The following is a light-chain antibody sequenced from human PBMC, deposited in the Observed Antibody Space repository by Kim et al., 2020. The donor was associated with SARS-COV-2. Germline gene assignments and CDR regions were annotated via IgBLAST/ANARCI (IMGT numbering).Light chain of an antibody. J-gene: IGLJ3*02. CDR2: NTK. CDR3: VLYMGSGIWV. CDR1: SGSVSTTNY. Sequence: GGTVTLTCGLSSGSVSTTNYPTWSQQTPGQTPRTLIYNTKTRSSGVPDPFSGSILGSKAALTITGAQADDESDYYCVLYMGSGIWVFGGGTQLTVL. V-gene: IGLV8-61*01.